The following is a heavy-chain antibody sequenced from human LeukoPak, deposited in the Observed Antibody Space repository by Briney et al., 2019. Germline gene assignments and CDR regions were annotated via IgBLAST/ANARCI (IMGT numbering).Heavy chain of an antibody. CDR3: AKDLLPRDTATVVDY. V-gene: IGHV3-23*01. CDR1: GFTFSSYA. Sequence: QPGGSLRLSCAASGFTFSSYAMSWVRQAPGKGLEWVSAISGSGGSTYYADSVKGRFTISGDNSKNTLYLQMNSLRAEDTAVYYCAKDLLPRDTATVVDYWGQGTLVTVSS. J-gene: IGHJ4*02. CDR2: ISGSGGST. D-gene: IGHD5-18*01.